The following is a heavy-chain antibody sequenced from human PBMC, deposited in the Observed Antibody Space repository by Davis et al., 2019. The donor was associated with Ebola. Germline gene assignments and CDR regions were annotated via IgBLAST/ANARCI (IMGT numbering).Heavy chain of an antibody. V-gene: IGHV1-18*01. Sequence: AASVKVSCKASGYMFTSYGISWVRQAPGQGLEWMGWISAYNGNTNYAQKFQGRVTMTTDTSTSTASMELRSLRSDDTAVYYCARSGLWSGYYHYYGMTSGAKGPRSPSP. CDR1: GYMFTSYG. J-gene: IGHJ6*02. D-gene: IGHD3-3*01. CDR3: ARSGLWSGYYHYYGMTS. CDR2: ISAYNGNT.